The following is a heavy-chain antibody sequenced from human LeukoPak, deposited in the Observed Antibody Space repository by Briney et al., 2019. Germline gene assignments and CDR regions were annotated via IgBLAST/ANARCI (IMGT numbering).Heavy chain of an antibody. V-gene: IGHV1-2*02. CDR3: ARDLTYYYGSGSYYNSNWFDP. J-gene: IGHJ5*02. CDR1: GYTFTGYY. Sequence: ASVKVSCKASGYTFTGYYMHWVRQAPGQGLEWMGWINPNSGGTNYAQKFQGRVTMTRDTSTSTAYMELSRLRSDDTAVYYCARDLTYYYGSGSYYNSNWFDPWGQGTLVTVSS. CDR2: INPNSGGT. D-gene: IGHD3-10*01.